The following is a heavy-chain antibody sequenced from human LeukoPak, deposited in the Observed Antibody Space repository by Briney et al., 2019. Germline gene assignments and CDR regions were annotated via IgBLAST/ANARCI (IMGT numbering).Heavy chain of an antibody. D-gene: IGHD6-13*01. CDR1: GFTFSSYA. Sequence: GRSLRLSCAASGFTFSSYAMHWVRQAPGKGLDWVAVISYDGSNKYYADSVKGRFTISRDNSKNTLYLQMNSLRAEDTAVYYCAREKSSSWYFHYGMDVWGQGTTVTVSS. V-gene: IGHV3-30*04. J-gene: IGHJ6*02. CDR2: ISYDGSNK. CDR3: AREKSSSWYFHYGMDV.